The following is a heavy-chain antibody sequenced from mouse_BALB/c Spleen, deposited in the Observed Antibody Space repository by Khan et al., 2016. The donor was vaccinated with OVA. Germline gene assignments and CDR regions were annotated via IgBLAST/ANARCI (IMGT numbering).Heavy chain of an antibody. Sequence: EVQLQESGPGLVKPSQSLCLTCTVTGYTITTNYAWDWIRQLPGNKLEWMGYISYSGSTSYNPTLKSRISITRDTSKNQLFLQLNSVTTEDTATXYCARKNYYSYAVAYWGQGTSVTVSS. V-gene: IGHV3-2*02. CDR1: GYTITTNYA. D-gene: IGHD1-1*01. CDR3: ARKNYYSYAVAY. CDR2: ISYSGST. J-gene: IGHJ4*01.